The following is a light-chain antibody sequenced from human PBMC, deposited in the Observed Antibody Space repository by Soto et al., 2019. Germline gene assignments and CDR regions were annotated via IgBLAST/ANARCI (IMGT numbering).Light chain of an antibody. Sequence: EFVLTQSPGTLSLSPGERATLSCRASQTVRNNLAWYQQKPGQAPRLLIYGASSRATGIPDRFSGSGSGTDFTLTISRLEPEDFAVYYCQQYGSSPLWTFGQGTKVDIK. CDR3: QQYGSSPLWT. CDR1: QTVRNN. CDR2: GAS. V-gene: IGKV3-20*01. J-gene: IGKJ1*01.